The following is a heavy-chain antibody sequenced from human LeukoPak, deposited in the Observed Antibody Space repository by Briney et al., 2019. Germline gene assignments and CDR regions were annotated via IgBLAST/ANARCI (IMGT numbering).Heavy chain of an antibody. V-gene: IGHV3-15*01. D-gene: IGHD5-18*01. CDR3: AHRDTAMVRVDY. CDR2: IKSKTDGGTT. J-gene: IGHJ4*02. Sequence: GGSLRLSCAASGFTFSSYNMDWVRQAPGKGLEWVGRIKSKTDGGTTDYAAPVKGRFTISRDDSKNTLYLQMSSLKTEDTAVYFCAHRDTAMVRVDYWGQGTLVTVSP. CDR1: GFTFSSYN.